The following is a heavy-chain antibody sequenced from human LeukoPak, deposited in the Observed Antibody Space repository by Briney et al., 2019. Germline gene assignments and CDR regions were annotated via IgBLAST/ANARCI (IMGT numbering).Heavy chain of an antibody. J-gene: IGHJ4*02. CDR2: IQSKTDGGTT. CDR3: TTQYYSDSSGPNWVDY. Sequence: PGGSLRLSYAASGFTFSNAWMTWVRQAPGKGLEWVGLIQSKTDGGTTDYAAPVKGRFTISRDDSKNTLYLQMNSLKTEDTAVYYCTTQYYSDSSGPNWVDYWGQGTLVTVSS. D-gene: IGHD3-22*01. CDR1: GFTFSNAW. V-gene: IGHV3-15*01.